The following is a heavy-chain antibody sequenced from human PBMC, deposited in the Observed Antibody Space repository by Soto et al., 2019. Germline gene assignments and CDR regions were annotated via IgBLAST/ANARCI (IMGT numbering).Heavy chain of an antibody. J-gene: IGHJ4*02. Sequence: ASVKVSCKASGCTFSNYVVNWVRQAPGQGLEWMGRIIPISGAANYAQKFQGRVTITADKSTSTSYMELSSLRSEDTAVYYCARDMTRTVVPYFDFWGQGTLVTVSS. D-gene: IGHD1-7*01. CDR1: GCTFSNYV. CDR2: IIPISGAA. V-gene: IGHV1-69*06. CDR3: ARDMTRTVVPYFDF.